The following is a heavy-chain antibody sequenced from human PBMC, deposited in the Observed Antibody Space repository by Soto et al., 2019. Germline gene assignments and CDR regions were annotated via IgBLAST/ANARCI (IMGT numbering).Heavy chain of an antibody. J-gene: IGHJ6*02. CDR1: GYTFTSYG. V-gene: IGHV1-18*04. CDR2: ISAYNGNT. D-gene: IGHD2-2*01. CDR3: AREAGGYIVVVPAAPYGMDV. Sequence: ASVKVSFKASGYTFTSYGISWVRQAPGQVLEWMGWISAYNGNTNYAQKLQGRVTMTTDTSTSTAYMELRSLRSDDTAVYYCAREAGGYIVVVPAAPYGMDVWGQGTTVTVSS.